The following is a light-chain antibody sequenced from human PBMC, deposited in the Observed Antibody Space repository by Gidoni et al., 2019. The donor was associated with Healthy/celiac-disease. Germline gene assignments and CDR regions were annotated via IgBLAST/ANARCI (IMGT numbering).Light chain of an antibody. J-gene: IGKJ1*01. CDR1: QSVSSNY. Sequence: EIVLTQSPGTLSLSPGERATLSCRASQSVSSNYLAWYQQKPGQAPKLFIYGASSRATGIPDRFSGSWSGTDFTLTISRLEAEDFAVYYCQQYGSSPQTFGQGTKVEI. CDR3: QQYGSSPQT. V-gene: IGKV3-20*01. CDR2: GAS.